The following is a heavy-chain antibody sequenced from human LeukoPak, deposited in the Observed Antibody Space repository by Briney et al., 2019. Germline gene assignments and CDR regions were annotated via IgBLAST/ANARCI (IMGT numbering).Heavy chain of an antibody. CDR2: ISGSGGST. CDR1: GFTFSSYA. D-gene: IGHD2-2*01. CDR3: AKSDRYCSSTSCYPLYYYYGMDV. V-gene: IGHV3-23*01. Sequence: GGSLRLSCSASGFTFSSYAMSWVRQAPGKGLEWVSAISGSGGSTFHADSVKGRFTISRDNSKNTLYLQMNSLRAEDTAVYYCAKSDRYCSSTSCYPLYYYYGMDVWGQGTTVTVSS. J-gene: IGHJ6*02.